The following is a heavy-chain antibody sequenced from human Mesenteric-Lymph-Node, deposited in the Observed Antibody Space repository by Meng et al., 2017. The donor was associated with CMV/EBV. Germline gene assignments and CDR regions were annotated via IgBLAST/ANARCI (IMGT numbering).Heavy chain of an antibody. D-gene: IGHD5-24*01. CDR2: ITWDGGST. CDR1: GFTFDDYT. Sequence: GESLKISCAASGFTFDDYTMHWVRQAPGKGLEWVSLITWDGGSTYYADSVKGRFTVSRDNSKNSLYLQMNSLRAEDTAVYYCARSRQNDYWGQGTLVTVSS. J-gene: IGHJ4*02. V-gene: IGHV3-43*01. CDR3: ARSRQNDY.